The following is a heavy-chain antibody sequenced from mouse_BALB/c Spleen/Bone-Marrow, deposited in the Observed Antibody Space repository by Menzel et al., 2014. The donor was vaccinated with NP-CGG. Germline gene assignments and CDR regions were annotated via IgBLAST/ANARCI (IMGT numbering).Heavy chain of an antibody. CDR2: IDPANGNT. J-gene: IGHJ3*01. CDR1: GIYIKDTH. Sequence: CGAELVKPGPLVNLSCTLSGIYIKDTHMHWAKPRPEQGLEWIGRIDPANGNTKYDPNFQGKATITADTSSNTAYLQLRSLTLEDTAAYYCARDCGNTAWFAFWGQAT. V-gene: IGHV14-3*02. CDR3: ARDCGNTAWFAF. D-gene: IGHD1-1*01.